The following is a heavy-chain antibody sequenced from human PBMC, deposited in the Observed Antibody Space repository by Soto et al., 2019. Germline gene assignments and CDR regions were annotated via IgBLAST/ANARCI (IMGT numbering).Heavy chain of an antibody. CDR2: ISGSGSSI. D-gene: IGHD3-16*02. CDR1: GFTFSSYT. J-gene: IGHJ3*02. CDR3: AREPYDYIWGSYRPHAFDI. V-gene: IGHV3-21*02. Sequence: EVQLVESGGGLVKPGGSLRLSCVGSGFTFSSYTVNWVRQAPGKGLEWVSSISGSGSSIYYADSVKGRFTISRDNAENSLYLQMKSLRAEDTAVYYCAREPYDYIWGSYRPHAFDIWGQGTMVTVSS.